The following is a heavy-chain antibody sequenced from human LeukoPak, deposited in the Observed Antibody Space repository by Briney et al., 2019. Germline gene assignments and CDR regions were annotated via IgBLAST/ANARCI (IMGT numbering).Heavy chain of an antibody. V-gene: IGHV1-2*02. CDR3: ARVRYRLAETYIDY. J-gene: IGHJ4*02. CDR1: GYIFTGYY. D-gene: IGHD3-16*01. CDR2: INPNSGDT. Sequence: VKVSCKASGYIFTGYYMHWVRQAPGQGLEWMGWINPNSGDTNYAQKFQGRVTMTRDTSISTAYMELSRLRSDDTAVYYCARVRYRLAETYIDYWGQGTLVTVSS.